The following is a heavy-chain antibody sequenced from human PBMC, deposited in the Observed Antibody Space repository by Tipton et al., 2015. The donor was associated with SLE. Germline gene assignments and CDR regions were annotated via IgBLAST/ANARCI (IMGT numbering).Heavy chain of an antibody. Sequence: SGFTFSSYGMHWVRQAPGKGLEWVAVIWNDGSNKYYAESVKGRFTISRDNSENTVYLQMNSLRVEDTALYYCASGPLYGQELGKFDYWGQGTLVTVSS. J-gene: IGHJ4*02. CDR3: ASGPLYGQELGKFDY. CDR1: GFTFSSYG. CDR2: IWNDGSNK. V-gene: IGHV3-33*01. D-gene: IGHD2-8*01.